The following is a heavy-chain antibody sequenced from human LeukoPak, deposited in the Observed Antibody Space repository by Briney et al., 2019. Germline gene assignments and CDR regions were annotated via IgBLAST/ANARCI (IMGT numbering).Heavy chain of an antibody. D-gene: IGHD5-18*01. CDR3: AGFRGYSYADY. Sequence: PSETLSLTCTVSGGSISSYYWSWIRQPPGKGLEWIGYIYYSGSTNYNPSLKNRVTISVDTSKNQFSLKLSSVTAADTAVYYCAGFRGYSYADYWGQGTLVTVSS. V-gene: IGHV4-59*01. CDR1: GGSISSYY. CDR2: IYYSGST. J-gene: IGHJ4*02.